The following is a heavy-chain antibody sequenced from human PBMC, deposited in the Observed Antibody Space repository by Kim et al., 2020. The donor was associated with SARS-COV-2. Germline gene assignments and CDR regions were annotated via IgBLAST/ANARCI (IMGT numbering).Heavy chain of an antibody. CDR2: ISAYNGNT. Sequence: ASVKVSCKASGYTFTSYGISWVRQAPGQGLEWMGWISAYNGNTNYAQKLQGRVTMTTDTSTSTAYMELRSLRSDDTAVYYCARLSGYSSSWYLYYFDYWGQGTLVTVSS. CDR1: GYTFTSYG. V-gene: IGHV1-18*01. CDR3: ARLSGYSSSWYLYYFDY. D-gene: IGHD6-13*01. J-gene: IGHJ4*02.